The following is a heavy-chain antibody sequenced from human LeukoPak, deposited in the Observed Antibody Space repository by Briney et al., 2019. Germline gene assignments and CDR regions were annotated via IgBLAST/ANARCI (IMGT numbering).Heavy chain of an antibody. Sequence: HPGGSLRLSCAASGFTFSHFWMSWVRQAPGKGLEWVSAISGSGGSTYYADSVKGRFTISRDNSKNTLYLQMNSLRAEDTAVYYCAKTLRRSGDYWGQGTLVTVSS. J-gene: IGHJ4*02. CDR3: AKTLRRSGDY. V-gene: IGHV3-23*01. CDR2: ISGSGGST. CDR1: GFTFSHFW. D-gene: IGHD2-15*01.